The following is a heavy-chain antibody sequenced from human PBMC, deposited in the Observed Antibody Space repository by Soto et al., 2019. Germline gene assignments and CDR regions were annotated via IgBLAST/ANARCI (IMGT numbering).Heavy chain of an antibody. CDR3: ARLSNSWQYYYYYMDV. J-gene: IGHJ6*03. CDR1: GGSISTHC. Sequence: PSETLCVTCPVSGGSISTHCLGWIRTPPGKGLEWIGYIYYRGSTNYNSSLKSRVTISIDTSKNQFSLELSSVTAADTAVYYCARLSNSWQYYYYYMDVWGKGTTVTVSS. V-gene: IGHV4-59*08. D-gene: IGHD6-13*01. CDR2: IYYRGST.